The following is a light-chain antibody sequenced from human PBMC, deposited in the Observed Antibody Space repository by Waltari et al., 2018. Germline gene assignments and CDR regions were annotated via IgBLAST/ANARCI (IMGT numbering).Light chain of an antibody. CDR3: QQHYISPCT. Sequence: DIVVTLSPDSLAVSLGERATINCKSSQSILYSPSNKNYLAWYQQKAGQPPRLLISWASTRESGVPDRFSGSGSGTDFTLTISSLQAEDVAVYYCQQHYISPCTFGQGTKLEIK. J-gene: IGKJ2*02. CDR1: QSILYSPSNKNY. CDR2: WAS. V-gene: IGKV4-1*01.